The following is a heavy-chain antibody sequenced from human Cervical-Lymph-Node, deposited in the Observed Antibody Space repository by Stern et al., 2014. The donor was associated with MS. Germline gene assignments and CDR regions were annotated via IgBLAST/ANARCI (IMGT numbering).Heavy chain of an antibody. J-gene: IGHJ1*01. CDR2: IWYDGSNR. CDR1: GFTFSSSG. D-gene: IGHD4-23*01. V-gene: IGHV3-33*01. CDR3: AREGGNTAEYFQH. Sequence: VHLVESGGGVVQPGRSLRLSCAASGFTFSSSGMHWVRQAPGKGLEWLAIIWYDGSNRYYADSVKGRFTISRDNSKNTLYLQMNSLRADDTAVYYCAREGGNTAEYFQHWSQGTLVTVSS.